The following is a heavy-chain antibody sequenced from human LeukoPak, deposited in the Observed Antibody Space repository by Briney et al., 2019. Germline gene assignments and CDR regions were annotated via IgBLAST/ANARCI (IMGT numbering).Heavy chain of an antibody. Sequence: ASVKVSCKASGYTFTSYGISWVRQAPGQGLEWMGWISAHNGNTNYAQKLQGRVTMTTDTSTSTAYMELRSLRSDDTAVYYCARVRLGYCSSTSCDYIPRFDPWGQGTLVTVSS. CDR1: GYTFTSYG. J-gene: IGHJ5*02. CDR2: ISAHNGNT. CDR3: ARVRLGYCSSTSCDYIPRFDP. D-gene: IGHD2-2*01. V-gene: IGHV1-18*01.